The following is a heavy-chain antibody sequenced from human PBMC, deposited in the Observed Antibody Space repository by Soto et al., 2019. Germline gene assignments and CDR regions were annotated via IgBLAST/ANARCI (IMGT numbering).Heavy chain of an antibody. J-gene: IGHJ5*02. D-gene: IGHD2-15*01. CDR1: GFTFSSYS. CDR3: ARDRELGVVAATSWFDP. CDR2: ISSSSSYI. Sequence: ESGGGLVKPGGSLRLSCAASGFTFSSYSMNWVRQAPGKGLEWVSSISSSSSYIYYADSVKGRFTISRDNAKNSLYLQMNSLRAEDTAVYYCARDRELGVVAATSWFDPWGQGTLVTVSS. V-gene: IGHV3-21*01.